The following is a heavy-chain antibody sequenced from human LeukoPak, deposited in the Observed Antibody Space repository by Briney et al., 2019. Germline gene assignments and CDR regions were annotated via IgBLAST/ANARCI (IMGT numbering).Heavy chain of an antibody. CDR3: ASDGSSGLLDI. CDR2: IIPIFGTA. D-gene: IGHD3-22*01. Sequence: GASVKVSCKASGYTFSSYAISWVRQAPGQGLEWMGRIIPIFGTANYAQKFQGRVTITTDESTSTAYMELSSLRSEDTAVYYCASDGSSGLLDIWGQGTMVTVSS. V-gene: IGHV1-69*05. CDR1: GYTFSSYA. J-gene: IGHJ3*02.